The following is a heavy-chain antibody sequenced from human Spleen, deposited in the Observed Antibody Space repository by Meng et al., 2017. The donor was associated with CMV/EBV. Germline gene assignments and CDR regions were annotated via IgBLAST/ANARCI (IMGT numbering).Heavy chain of an antibody. CDR3: ARDWGILTGTNCFDP. D-gene: IGHD3-9*01. J-gene: IGHJ5*02. Sequence: SGDTFTSYGNTWVQQAHGQGLEWMGWISAYNGNTNYAQRLQGRVTLTTDTSTSTAYMELRSLRSDDTAVYYCARDWGILTGTNCFDPWGQGTLVTVSS. CDR2: ISAYNGNT. CDR1: GDTFTSYG. V-gene: IGHV1-18*01.